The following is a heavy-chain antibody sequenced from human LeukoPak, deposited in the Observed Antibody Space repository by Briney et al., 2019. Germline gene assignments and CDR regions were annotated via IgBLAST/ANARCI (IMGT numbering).Heavy chain of an antibody. CDR2: FDPEDGET. CDR3: ATDPAPLTDYDSSGYYFVPHY. V-gene: IGHV1-24*01. CDR1: GYTLTELS. J-gene: IGHJ4*02. Sequence: ASVKVSCKLSGYTLTELSMHWVRQAPGKGLEWMGGFDPEDGETIYAQKFQGRVTMTEDTSTDTAYMELSSLRSEDTAVYYCATDPAPLTDYDSSGYYFVPHYWGQGTLVTVSA. D-gene: IGHD3-22*01.